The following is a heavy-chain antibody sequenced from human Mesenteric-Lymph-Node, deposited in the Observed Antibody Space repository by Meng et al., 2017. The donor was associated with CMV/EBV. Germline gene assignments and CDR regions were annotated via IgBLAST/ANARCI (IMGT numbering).Heavy chain of an antibody. CDR1: GFIFSSYA. J-gene: IGHJ4*02. D-gene: IGHD1-1*01. CDR2: LNHDGSEE. Sequence: GESLKISCAASGFIFSSYAMHWVRQAPGKGLEWVATLNHDGSEEYCVDSVKGRFTISRDNAKKSLFLQMNSLRGEDTAVYYCARGTGEPGMDYWGQGALVTVSS. CDR3: ARGTGEPGMDY. V-gene: IGHV3-7*01.